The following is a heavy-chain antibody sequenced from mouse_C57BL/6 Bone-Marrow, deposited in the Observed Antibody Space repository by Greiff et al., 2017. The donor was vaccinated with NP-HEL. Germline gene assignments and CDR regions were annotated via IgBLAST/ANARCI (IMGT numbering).Heavy chain of an antibody. V-gene: IGHV1-7*01. Sequence: QVHVKQSGAELAKPGASVKLSCKASGYTFTSYWMHWVKQRPGQGLEWIGYINPSSGYTKYNQKFKDKATLTADKSSSTAYMQLSSLTYEDSAVEYCARSRQLRNCFDYWGQGTTLTVSS. CDR3: ARSRQLRNCFDY. J-gene: IGHJ2*01. D-gene: IGHD3-2*02. CDR2: INPSSGYT. CDR1: GYTFTSYW.